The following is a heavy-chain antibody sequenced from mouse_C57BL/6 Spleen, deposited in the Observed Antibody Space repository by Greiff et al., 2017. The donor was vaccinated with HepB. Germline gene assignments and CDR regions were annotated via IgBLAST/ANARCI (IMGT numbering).Heavy chain of an antibody. CDR1: GFTFSSYA. D-gene: IGHD2-5*01. CDR3: ARAGYYSKPYAMDY. Sequence: EVQLQESGGGLVKPGGSLKLSCAASGFTFSSYAMSWVRQTPEKRLEWVATISDGGSYTYYPDNVKGRFTISRDNAKNNLYLQMSHLKSEDTAMYYCARAGYYSKPYAMDYWGQGTSVTVSS. CDR2: ISDGGSYT. J-gene: IGHJ4*01. V-gene: IGHV5-4*01.